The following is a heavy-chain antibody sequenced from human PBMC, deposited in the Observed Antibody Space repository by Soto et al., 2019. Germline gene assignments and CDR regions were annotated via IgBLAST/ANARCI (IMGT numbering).Heavy chain of an antibody. CDR2: IIPVHGIT. CDR3: ARGNGDCVTSTCYKALDY. CDR1: GNTFSSYT. V-gene: IGHV1-69*02. Sequence: SVKVSCKVSGNTFSSYTINWVRQAPGQGLEWMGRIIPVHGITNYAQKFQGRVTITADKSTNTAYMELNSLTSEDTAVYYCARGNGDCVTSTCYKALDYWGLRTLVIVSS. D-gene: IGHD2-2*01. J-gene: IGHJ4*02.